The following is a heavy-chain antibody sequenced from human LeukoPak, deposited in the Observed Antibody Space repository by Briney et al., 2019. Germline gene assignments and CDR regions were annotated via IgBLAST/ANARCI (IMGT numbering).Heavy chain of an antibody. CDR2: ITSGGDYI. CDR3: ARGHYDVLAASYKWTPDY. V-gene: IGHV3-21*01. Sequence: PGGSLRLSCTASGFSFGDDAWSWCRQAPGKGLEWVSSITSGGDYIYYADSVKGRFTTSRDNAKNLLSLQLNSLRVEDTAVYYCARGHYDVLAASYKWTPDYWGQGTLVTVSS. CDR1: GFSFGDDA. D-gene: IGHD3-9*01. J-gene: IGHJ4*02.